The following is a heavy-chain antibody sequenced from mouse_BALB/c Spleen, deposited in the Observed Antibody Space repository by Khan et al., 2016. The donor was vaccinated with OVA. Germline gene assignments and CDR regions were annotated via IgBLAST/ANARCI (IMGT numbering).Heavy chain of an antibody. V-gene: IGHV3-2*02. CDR1: GYSITSDYA. CDR3: ARGDYYYGSSSIAY. D-gene: IGHD1-1*01. J-gene: IGHJ3*01. CDR2: ISYSGST. Sequence: EVQLLETGPGLVKPSQSLSLTCTVTGYSITSDYAWNWIRQFPGNKLEWMGYISYSGSTSYNPSLKSRISITRDTSKNQFFLQLNSVTTEDTATYYGARGDYYYGSSSIAYWGQGTLVTVSA.